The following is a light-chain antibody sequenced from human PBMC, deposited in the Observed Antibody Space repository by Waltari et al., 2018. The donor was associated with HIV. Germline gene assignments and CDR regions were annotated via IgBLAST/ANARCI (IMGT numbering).Light chain of an antibody. V-gene: IGLV3-1*01. CDR3: QAWDSSSAWGV. CDR2: QAT. CDR1: KLGDKY. J-gene: IGLJ2*01. Sequence: SYELTQPPSVSVSPGQTASIPCSGDKLGDKYGCWYQQKPGQSPVLVIYQATKGPSGLPELFAGANSVNTATLTSSGHQALEEADYYCQAWDSSSAWGVFGGGTKLTVL.